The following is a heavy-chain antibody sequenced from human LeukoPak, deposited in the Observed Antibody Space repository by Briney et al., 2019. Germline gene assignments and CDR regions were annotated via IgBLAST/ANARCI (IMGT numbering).Heavy chain of an antibody. CDR1: GFTFSSSA. CDR2: ISTSGGST. CDR3: AKALRYFDWLFDY. V-gene: IGHV3-23*01. D-gene: IGHD3-9*01. Sequence: GGSLRLSCAASGFTFSSSAMSWVRQAPGKGLKWVSGISTSGGSTYYSDSVKGRFTISRDNSKNTLYLQMNSLRAEDTAVYYCAKALRYFDWLFDYWGQGTLVTVSS. J-gene: IGHJ4*02.